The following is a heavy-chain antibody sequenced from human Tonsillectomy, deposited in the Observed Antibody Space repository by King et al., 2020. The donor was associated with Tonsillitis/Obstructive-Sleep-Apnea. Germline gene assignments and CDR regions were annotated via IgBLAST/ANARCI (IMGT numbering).Heavy chain of an antibody. V-gene: IGHV4-34*01. Sequence: VQLQQWGEGLLRPSETLSLTCGVYGGSLSAYYWSWIRQAPGKGLEWIGEINHTGTTKYNPSLKSRVTMSIDTSSNQFSLKLSSVTAADTAVYYCARGIIGATNWFDPWGQETLVTVSA. CDR3: ARGIIGATNWFDP. J-gene: IGHJ5*02. D-gene: IGHD1-26*01. CDR1: GGSLSAYY. CDR2: INHTGTT.